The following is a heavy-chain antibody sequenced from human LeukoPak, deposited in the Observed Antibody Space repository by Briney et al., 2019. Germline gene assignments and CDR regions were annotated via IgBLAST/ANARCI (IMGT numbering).Heavy chain of an antibody. CDR2: IYYSGST. D-gene: IGHD6-19*01. V-gene: IGHV4-61*01. CDR3: AMTSSGWYSAFDN. CDR1: GGSVSSGSYY. J-gene: IGHJ4*02. Sequence: SETLSLTCTVSGGSVSSGSYYWSWIRQPPGKGLEWIGYIYYSGSTNYNPSLKSRVTISVDTSKNQFSLKQSSVTAADTAVYYCAMTSSGWYSAFDNWGQGTLVTVSS.